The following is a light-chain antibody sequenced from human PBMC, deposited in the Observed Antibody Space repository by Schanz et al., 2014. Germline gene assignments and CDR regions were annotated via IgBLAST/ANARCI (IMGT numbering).Light chain of an antibody. Sequence: EIVLTQSPATLSLSPGERATLSCRASQSVSSYLAWYQQKPGQPPRLLIYDASNRATGIPARFSGSGSGTEFTLTISGLQSEDFAVYYCQQYNNWPPLFGPGTKVDIK. J-gene: IGKJ3*01. CDR3: QQYNNWPPL. CDR1: QSVSSY. CDR2: DAS. V-gene: IGKV3-11*01.